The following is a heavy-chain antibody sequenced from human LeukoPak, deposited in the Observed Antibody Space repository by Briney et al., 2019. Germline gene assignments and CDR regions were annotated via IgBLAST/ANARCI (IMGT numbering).Heavy chain of an antibody. CDR1: GGSFSGYY. Sequence: SETLSLTCAVYGGSFSGYYWSWIRQPPGKGLEWMGEINHSGSTNYNPSLKSRVTISVGTSKNQFSLKLSSVTAADTAVYYCARSPCMSVRGVQSDYWGQGTLVTVSS. V-gene: IGHV4-34*01. J-gene: IGHJ4*02. CDR3: ARSPCMSVRGVQSDY. CDR2: INHSGST. D-gene: IGHD3-10*01.